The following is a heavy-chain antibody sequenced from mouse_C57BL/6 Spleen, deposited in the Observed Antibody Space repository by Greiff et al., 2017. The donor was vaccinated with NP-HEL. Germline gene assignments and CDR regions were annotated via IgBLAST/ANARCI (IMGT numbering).Heavy chain of an antibody. CDR1: GYTFTDYY. V-gene: IGHV1-19*01. Sequence: EVQLQQSGPVLVKPGASVKMSCKASGYTFTDYYMNWVKQSHGKSLEWIGVINPYNGGTSYNQKFKGKATLTVDKSSSTAYMELNSLTSEDSAVYYCARWGTVVASFDYWGQGTTLTVSS. CDR3: ARWGTVVASFDY. J-gene: IGHJ2*01. D-gene: IGHD1-1*01. CDR2: INPYNGGT.